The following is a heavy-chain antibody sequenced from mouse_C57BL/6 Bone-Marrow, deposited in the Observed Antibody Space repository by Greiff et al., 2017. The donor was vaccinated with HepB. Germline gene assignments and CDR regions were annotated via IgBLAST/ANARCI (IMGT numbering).Heavy chain of an antibody. D-gene: IGHD1-1*01. Sequence: VKLQQSGPGLVAPSQSLSITCTVSGFSLTSYGVDWVRQSPGKGLEWLGVIWGVGRTNYNSALKSRLSISKDNSKSQVYLKMNRLQTDDTAMYYCAMDYYGSSLWYFDVWGTGTTVTVSS. CDR1: GFSLTSYG. V-gene: IGHV2-6*01. CDR2: IWGVGRT. CDR3: AMDYYGSSLWYFDV. J-gene: IGHJ1*03.